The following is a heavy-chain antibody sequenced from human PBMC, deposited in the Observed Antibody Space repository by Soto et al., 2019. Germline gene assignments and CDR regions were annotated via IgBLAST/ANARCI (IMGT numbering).Heavy chain of an antibody. V-gene: IGHV3-23*01. D-gene: IGHD6-19*01. CDR3: AKDRRAGANSAFYFDF. CDR1: GFKFSNFA. CDR2: ISATGGGT. J-gene: IGHJ4*02. Sequence: GGSLSLSWAASGFKFSNFARSWVRQAPGKGLEWVSLISATGGGTYYADSVKGRFTISRDNSHNTLYLQVHSLTAEYTAVYYCAKDRRAGANSAFYFDFWGEGAQVTVSS.